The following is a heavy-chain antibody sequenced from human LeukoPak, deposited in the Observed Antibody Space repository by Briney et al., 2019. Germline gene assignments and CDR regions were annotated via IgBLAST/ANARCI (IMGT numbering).Heavy chain of an antibody. Sequence: PGGSLRLSCAASGFTVSSNYMSWVRQAPGEGREWVSVIYRGGSTYYADSGKGRFTISRDNYKNTLYLQMNSLRDEDAAVYYCARDGRGYCSGGSCYPYYYYGMDVWGQGTTVTVSS. CDR3: ARDGRGYCSGGSCYPYYYYGMDV. D-gene: IGHD2-15*01. J-gene: IGHJ6*02. CDR2: IYRGGST. V-gene: IGHV3-66*01. CDR1: GFTVSSNY.